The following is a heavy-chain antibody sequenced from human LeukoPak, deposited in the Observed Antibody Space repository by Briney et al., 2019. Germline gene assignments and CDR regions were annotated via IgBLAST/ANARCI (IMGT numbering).Heavy chain of an antibody. Sequence: SGPTLVKPTQTLTLTCTFSGFLFSTSGVGVGWIRQPPGKALEWLALIYWNDDKRYSPSLKSRLTITKDTSKNQVVLTMTNMDPVDTATYYCAHRDENNERCWFDPWGQGTLVTVSS. V-gene: IGHV2-5*01. D-gene: IGHD2/OR15-2a*01. CDR1: GFLFSTSGVG. CDR2: IYWNDDK. CDR3: AHRDENNERCWFDP. J-gene: IGHJ5*02.